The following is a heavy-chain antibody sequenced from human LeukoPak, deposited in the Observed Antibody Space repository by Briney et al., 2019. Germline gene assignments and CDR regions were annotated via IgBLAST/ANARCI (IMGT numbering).Heavy chain of an antibody. CDR2: ISWNSGSI. Sequence: QSGGSLRLSCAASGFTFDDYAMHWVRQAPGKGLEWVSGISWNSGSIGYADSVKGRFTISRDNAKNSLYLQMNSLRAEDTAVYYCARGRCSSTSCYWGYWGQGTLVTVSS. D-gene: IGHD2-2*01. CDR3: ARGRCSSTSCYWGY. J-gene: IGHJ4*02. V-gene: IGHV3-9*01. CDR1: GFTFDDYA.